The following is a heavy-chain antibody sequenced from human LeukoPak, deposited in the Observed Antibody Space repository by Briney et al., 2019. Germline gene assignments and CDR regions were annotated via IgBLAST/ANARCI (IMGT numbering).Heavy chain of an antibody. Sequence: SQTLSLTCAISGDSVSSNSVTWNWIRQSPSRGLEWLGRTYYRSTWYNDYAVSVRVRITVNPDTSKNQFSLHLNSVTPEDTAVYYCARRLTQYDCFDPWGQGILVTVSS. CDR3: ARRLTQYDCFDP. CDR2: TYYRSTWYN. V-gene: IGHV6-1*01. D-gene: IGHD2-2*01. J-gene: IGHJ5*02. CDR1: GDSVSSNSVT.